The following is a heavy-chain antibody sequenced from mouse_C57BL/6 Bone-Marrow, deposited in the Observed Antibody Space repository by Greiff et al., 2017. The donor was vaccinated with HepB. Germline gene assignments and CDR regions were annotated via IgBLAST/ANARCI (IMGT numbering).Heavy chain of an antibody. V-gene: IGHV6-6*01. J-gene: IGHJ1*03. Sequence: DVMLVESGGGLVQPGGSMKLSCATSGFTFSDAWMDWVRQSPEKGLEWVAEIRNKANNHATYYAESVKGRFTISRDDSKSSVYLQMNSLRAEDTGMYYCTGIYYYGSSYSWYFDVWGTGTTVTVSS. CDR2: IRNKANNHAT. CDR1: GFTFSDAW. D-gene: IGHD1-1*01. CDR3: TGIYYYGSSYSWYFDV.